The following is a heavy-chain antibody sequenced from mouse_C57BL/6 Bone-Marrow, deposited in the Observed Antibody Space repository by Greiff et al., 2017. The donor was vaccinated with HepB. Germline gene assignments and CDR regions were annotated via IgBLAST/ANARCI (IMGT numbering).Heavy chain of an antibody. V-gene: IGHV5-2*01. J-gene: IGHJ3*01. D-gene: IGHD4-1*01. CDR1: DYEFPSHD. CDR2: INSGGGST. Sequence: DVLLVESGGGLVQPGESLKLSCESNDYEFPSHDMSWVRKTPEKRLELVGAINSGGGSTYYPDTMERRFIISRDNTTETLYLQMSSLRSEGAAWYYCAGHDWGGFAYWGQGTLVTVSA. CDR3: AGHDWGGFAY.